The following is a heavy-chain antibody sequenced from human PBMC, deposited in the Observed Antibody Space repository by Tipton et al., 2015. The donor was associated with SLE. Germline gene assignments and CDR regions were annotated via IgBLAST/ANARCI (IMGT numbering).Heavy chain of an antibody. CDR2: INHSGST. D-gene: IGHD7-27*01. CDR1: GGPISSHY. Sequence: GLVKPSETLSLTCTVSGGPISSHYWSWIRQPPGKGLEWIGEINHSGSTNYNPSLKSRVTISVDTSKNQFSLKLSSVTAADTAVYYCARSRPTQLGIGPDAFDIWGQGTMVTVSS. CDR3: ARSRPTQLGIGPDAFDI. V-gene: IGHV4-34*01. J-gene: IGHJ3*02.